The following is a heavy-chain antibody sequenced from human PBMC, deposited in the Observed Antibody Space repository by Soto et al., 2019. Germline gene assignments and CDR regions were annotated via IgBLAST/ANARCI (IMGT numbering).Heavy chain of an antibody. Sequence: PGGSLRLSCAASGFTFSSYAMHWVRQAPGKGLEYVSAISSNGGSTYYANSVKGRFTISRDNSKNTLYLQMGSLRAEDMAVYYYAREGATTVTTTDAFDIWGQGTMVNVS. CDR1: GFTFSSYA. V-gene: IGHV3-64*01. J-gene: IGHJ3*02. D-gene: IGHD4-17*01. CDR2: ISSNGGST. CDR3: AREGATTVTTTDAFDI.